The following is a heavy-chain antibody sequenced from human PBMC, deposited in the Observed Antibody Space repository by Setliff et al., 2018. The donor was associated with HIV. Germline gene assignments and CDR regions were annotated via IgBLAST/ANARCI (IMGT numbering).Heavy chain of an antibody. J-gene: IGHJ4*02. Sequence: SETLSLTCTVSGGSISSYYWSWIRQPPGEGLEWIGYSHNNGNTHYNPSLKSRVTISVDTSKNQFSLKLSSVTAADTAVYYCARTYSSSWYSSHLWVDYWGQGTLVTVSS. CDR3: ARTYSSSWYSSHLWVDY. D-gene: IGHD6-13*01. CDR2: SHNNGNT. V-gene: IGHV4-59*08. CDR1: GGSISSYY.